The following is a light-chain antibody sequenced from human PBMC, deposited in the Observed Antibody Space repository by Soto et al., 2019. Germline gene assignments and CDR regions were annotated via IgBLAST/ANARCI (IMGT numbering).Light chain of an antibody. V-gene: IGKV3-15*01. J-gene: IGKJ2*01. Sequence: EIVMTQSPATLSLSLGERATLSCRASPSISRNLAWYHQRPGQAPRLLIYAASTRATGIPARFSGSGSGTDFTLTISGLQSEDFGVYFCQQYNNWPPRYTFGQGTKLEIK. CDR3: QQYNNWPPRYT. CDR1: PSISRN. CDR2: AAS.